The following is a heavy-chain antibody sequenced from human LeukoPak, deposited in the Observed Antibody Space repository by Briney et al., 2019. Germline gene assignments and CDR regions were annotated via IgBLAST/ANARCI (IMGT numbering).Heavy chain of an antibody. D-gene: IGHD1-26*01. CDR3: VRDSPISGSYYGGLGY. V-gene: IGHV1-46*01. J-gene: IGHJ4*02. CDR1: GYTFSNYY. Sequence: ASVKVSCKASGYTFSNYYMHWVRQAPGQGLEWMGIINPRGGSTSYAQKFQGRVTMTRDTSTSTVYMELSSLRSEDTAVYYCVRDSPISGSYYGGLGYWGQGTLVPVSS. CDR2: INPRGGST.